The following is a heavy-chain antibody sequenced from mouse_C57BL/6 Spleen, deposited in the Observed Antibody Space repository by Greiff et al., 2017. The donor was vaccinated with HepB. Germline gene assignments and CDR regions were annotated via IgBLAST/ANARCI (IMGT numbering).Heavy chain of an antibody. J-gene: IGHJ2*01. CDR2: IDPETGGT. D-gene: IGHD4-1*01. CDR1: GYTFTDYE. Sequence: VQLQQSGAELVRPGASVTLSCKASGYTFTDYEMHWVKQTPVHGLEWIGTIDPETGGTAYNQKFKGKAILTADKSSSTAYMELRSLTSEDSAVYYCTKNWRYFDYWGQGTTLTVCS. V-gene: IGHV1-15*01. CDR3: TKNWRYFDY.